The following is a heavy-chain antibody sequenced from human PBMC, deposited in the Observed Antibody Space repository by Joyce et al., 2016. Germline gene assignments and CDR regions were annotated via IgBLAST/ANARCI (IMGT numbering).Heavy chain of an antibody. Sequence: EVQLVESGGGLVQPGGSLRLSCAASGFSFSGYWRTWMRQAPGKGLEWVANIKYGGSEKKYVDSVKGRFTISRDDAKNSLYLQMDSLRVEDTAVYYCARDGSSWSTSDYWGQGTLVTVSS. V-gene: IGHV3-7*01. J-gene: IGHJ4*02. CDR1: GFSFSGYW. CDR2: IKYGGSEK. D-gene: IGHD6-13*01. CDR3: ARDGSSWSTSDY.